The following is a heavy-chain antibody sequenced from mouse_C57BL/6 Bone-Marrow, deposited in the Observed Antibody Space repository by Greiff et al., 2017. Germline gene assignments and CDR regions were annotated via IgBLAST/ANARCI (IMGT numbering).Heavy chain of an antibody. V-gene: IGHV14-4*01. CDR1: GFNIKDDY. J-gene: IGHJ2*01. Sequence: VQLQQSGAELVRPGASVKLSCTASGFNIKDDYMHWVKQRPEQGLEWIGWIDPENGDTEYSSQFQGKATITADTSSNTAYLQLSSLTSEDTAVYYCTTGDYYGSPSFDYWGQGTTLTVSS. D-gene: IGHD1-1*01. CDR2: IDPENGDT. CDR3: TTGDYYGSPSFDY.